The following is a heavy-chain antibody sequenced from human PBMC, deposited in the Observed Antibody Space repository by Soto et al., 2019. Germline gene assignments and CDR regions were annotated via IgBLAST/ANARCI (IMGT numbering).Heavy chain of an antibody. CDR2: ISNHGSNK. J-gene: IGHJ4*02. V-gene: IGHV3-30-3*01. Sequence: QVQLVEVGGGVVQPWRSLRLSCIASGFTVDNYVMHWVRQAPGKGLEWVATISNHGSNKYYPQSVQGRFTISRDNPKSTVHLRMDSLRPEDTAVYYCARAVGDYESSPSDYWGQGTLVTVSS. D-gene: IGHD4-17*01. CDR1: GFTVDNYV. CDR3: ARAVGDYESSPSDY.